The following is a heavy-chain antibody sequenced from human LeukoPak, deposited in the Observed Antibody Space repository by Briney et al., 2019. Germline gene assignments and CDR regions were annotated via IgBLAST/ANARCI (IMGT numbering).Heavy chain of an antibody. V-gene: IGHV1-69*13. CDR2: IIPIFGTA. J-gene: IGHJ4*02. CDR1: GGTFSSYA. Sequence: SVTVSCKASGGTFSSYAISWVRQAPGQGLEWMGGIIPIFGTADYAQKFQGRVTITADESTSTAYMELSSLRSEDTAVYYCARDDYGDYVTLFDYWGQGTLDTVSS. D-gene: IGHD4-17*01. CDR3: ARDDYGDYVTLFDY.